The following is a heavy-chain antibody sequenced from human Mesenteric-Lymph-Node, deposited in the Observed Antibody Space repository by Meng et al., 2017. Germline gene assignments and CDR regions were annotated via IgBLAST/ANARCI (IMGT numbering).Heavy chain of an antibody. D-gene: IGHD3-9*01. CDR1: GFTFSDYY. CDR3: ARDGGWILTGYYRAY. Sequence: SGAASGFTFSDYYMSWIRQAPGKGLEWVSYISSSGSTIYYADSVKGRFTISRDNSKNMLYLQMNSLRGEDTAVYYCARDGGWILTGYYRAYWGQGTLVTVSS. CDR2: ISSSGSTI. V-gene: IGHV3-11*01. J-gene: IGHJ4*02.